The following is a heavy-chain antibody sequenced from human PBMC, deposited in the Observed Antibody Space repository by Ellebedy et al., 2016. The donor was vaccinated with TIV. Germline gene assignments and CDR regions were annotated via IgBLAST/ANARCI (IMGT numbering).Heavy chain of an antibody. J-gene: IGHJ4*02. CDR3: TRDAAPLYSSSWYGYDY. Sequence: GGSLRLSXATSGFTFSTYWMNWVRQAPGKGLEWVANIKQDGSETYYVDSMRGRFTISRDNTKNSLYLQMNSLKTEDTAVYYCTRDAAPLYSSSWYGYDYWGQGTLVTVSS. V-gene: IGHV3-7*03. CDR1: GFTFSTYW. D-gene: IGHD6-13*01. CDR2: IKQDGSET.